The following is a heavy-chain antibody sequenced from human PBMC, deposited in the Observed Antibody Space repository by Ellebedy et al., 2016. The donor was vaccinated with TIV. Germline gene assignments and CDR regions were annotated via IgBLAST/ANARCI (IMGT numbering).Heavy chain of an antibody. J-gene: IGHJ5*02. D-gene: IGHD2-15*01. CDR3: ARDRRVVVAAPYWFDP. V-gene: IGHV1-46*04. Sequence: AASVKVSCKASGYTFTSYGISWVRQAPGQGLEWMGIINPSSGSTTYAQRLQGRLTMTRDTSTSTVYMELSSLRSEDTAVYYCARDRRVVVAAPYWFDPWGQGTLVTVSS. CDR1: GYTFTSYG. CDR2: INPSSGST.